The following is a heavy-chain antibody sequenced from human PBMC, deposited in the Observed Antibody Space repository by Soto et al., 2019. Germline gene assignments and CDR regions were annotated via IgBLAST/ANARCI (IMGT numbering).Heavy chain of an antibody. CDR3: AKVIMTPVTTTTPPYYGMDV. CDR2: ISGSGGST. D-gene: IGHD4-17*01. CDR1: GFTFSSYA. J-gene: IGHJ6*02. V-gene: IGHV3-23*01. Sequence: EVQLLESGGGLVQPGGSLRLSCAASGFTFSSYAMSWVRQAPGKGLEWVSAISGSGGSTYYADSVKGRFTISRDNSKNTLYLQMNSLRAEDTAVYYCAKVIMTPVTTTTPPYYGMDVWGQGTTVTVSS.